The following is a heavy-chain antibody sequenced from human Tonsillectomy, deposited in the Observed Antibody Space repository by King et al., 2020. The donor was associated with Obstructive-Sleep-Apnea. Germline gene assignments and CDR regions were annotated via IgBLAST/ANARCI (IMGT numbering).Heavy chain of an antibody. V-gene: IGHV4-4*02. CDR1: GGSISSSNW. CDR3: ARGRVAVAGARNSGFDY. CDR2: IYHSGST. J-gene: IGHJ4*02. Sequence: VQLQESGPGLVKPSGTLSLSCAVSGGSISSSNWWSWVRQSPGKGLEWIGEIYHSGSTNYDPSLKSRATISVDQSKNQFSLKLSSVTAADTAIYYCARGRVAVAGARNSGFDYWGQGTLVTVSS. D-gene: IGHD6-19*01.